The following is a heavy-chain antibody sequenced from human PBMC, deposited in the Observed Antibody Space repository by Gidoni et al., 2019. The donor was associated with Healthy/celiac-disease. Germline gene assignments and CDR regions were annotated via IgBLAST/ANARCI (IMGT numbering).Heavy chain of an antibody. V-gene: IGHV3-15*01. CDR3: TTVDDIVLMVYAP. J-gene: IGHJ5*02. CDR2: IKSKTDGGTT. CDR1: GFTFSNAG. Sequence: EVQLVESGGGLVKPGGSLRLSCAASGFTFSNAGMGWVRQAPGKGLEWVGRIKSKTDGGTTDYAAPVKGRFTISRDDSKNTLYLQMNSLKTEDTAVYYCTTVDDIVLMVYAPWGQGTLVTVSS. D-gene: IGHD2-8*01.